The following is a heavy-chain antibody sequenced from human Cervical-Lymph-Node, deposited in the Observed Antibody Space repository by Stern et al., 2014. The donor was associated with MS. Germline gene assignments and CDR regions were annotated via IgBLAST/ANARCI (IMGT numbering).Heavy chain of an antibody. V-gene: IGHV3-21*01. CDR2: ISSGGSYI. CDR1: GFTFSSYT. J-gene: IGHJ4*02. Sequence: EVQLEESGGGLAKLGGSLRLSCAASGFTFSSYTMTWVPQAPGKGLEGVASISSGGSYIYYADSLKGRFTISRDNAKNSLYLQMNSLRAEDTAVYYCARGRGGNYRYYFDYWGQGTLVTVSS. D-gene: IGHD4-23*01. CDR3: ARGRGGNYRYYFDY.